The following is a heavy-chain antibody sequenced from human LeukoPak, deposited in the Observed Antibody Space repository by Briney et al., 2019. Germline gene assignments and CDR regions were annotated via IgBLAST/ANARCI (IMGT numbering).Heavy chain of an antibody. CDR2: ISAYNGNT. J-gene: IGHJ3*02. Sequence: ASVKVSCKASGYTFTSYGISWVRQAPGQGLEWMGWISAYNGNTNYAQKFQGRVTMTRDTSISTAYMELSRLRSDDTAVYYCAREGVAVAAVIAAFDIWGQGTMVTVSS. CDR3: AREGVAVAAVIAAFDI. CDR1: GYTFTSYG. D-gene: IGHD6-19*01. V-gene: IGHV1-18*01.